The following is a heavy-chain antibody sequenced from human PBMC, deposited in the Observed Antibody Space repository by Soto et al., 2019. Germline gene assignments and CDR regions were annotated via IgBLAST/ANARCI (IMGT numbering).Heavy chain of an antibody. CDR2: IYYSGST. Sequence: ASETLSLTCTVSGGSISSYYWSWIRQPPGKGLEWIGYIYYSGSTSYNPSLKSRVTISVDTSKNQFSLKLSSVTAVDTAVYYCARDRAAMVRGDPDYYYYYGMDVWGQGTTVTVSS. CDR1: GGSISSYY. CDR3: ARDRAAMVRGDPDYYYYYGMDV. D-gene: IGHD3-10*01. J-gene: IGHJ6*02. V-gene: IGHV4-59*01.